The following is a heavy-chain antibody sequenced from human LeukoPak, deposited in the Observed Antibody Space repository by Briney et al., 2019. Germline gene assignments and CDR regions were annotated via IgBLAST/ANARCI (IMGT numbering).Heavy chain of an antibody. J-gene: IGHJ4*02. V-gene: IGHV1-46*01. CDR1: GYTFTSYY. D-gene: IGHD5-12*01. CDR2: INPSGGST. CDR3: ATDGYHY. Sequence: ASVKVSCKASGYTFTSYYMHWVRQAPGQGLEWMGIINPSGGSTSYAQKFQGRVTMTEDTSTDTAYMELSSLRSEDTAVYYCATDGYHYWGQGTLVTVSS.